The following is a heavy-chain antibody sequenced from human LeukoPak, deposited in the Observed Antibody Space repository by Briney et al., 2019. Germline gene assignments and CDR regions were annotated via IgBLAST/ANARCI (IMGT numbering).Heavy chain of an antibody. Sequence: GESLKISCKGSGYSFTSYWIGWVRQMPGKGLEWMGIIYPGDSDTKYSPSLQGQVTFSADKSISTAYLQWSSLTASDTAMYYCARGNGYTSGWYTYFDCWGQGTLVTVSS. D-gene: IGHD6-19*01. CDR3: ARGNGYTSGWYTYFDC. CDR1: GYSFTSYW. CDR2: IYPGDSDT. V-gene: IGHV5-51*01. J-gene: IGHJ4*02.